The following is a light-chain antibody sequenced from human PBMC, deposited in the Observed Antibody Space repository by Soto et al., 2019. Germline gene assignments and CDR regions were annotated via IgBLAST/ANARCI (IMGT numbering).Light chain of an antibody. CDR2: GPS. V-gene: IGKV3-15*01. J-gene: IGKJ4*01. CDR1: QSISNN. Sequence: EIVMTQSPVTLSVSPGERANLSCRASQSISNNLACYQQKPGQAPSLHIHGPSTRATGIPARFSGSGSGTDFSLTIGSLQYEDFAVYYCQQYSDWPPLTFGGGTKVEIK. CDR3: QQYSDWPPLT.